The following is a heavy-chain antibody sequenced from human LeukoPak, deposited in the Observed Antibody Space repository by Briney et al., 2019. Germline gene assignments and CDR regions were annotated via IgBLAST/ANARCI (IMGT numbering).Heavy chain of an antibody. CDR3: ARGDGYGYNWFDS. Sequence: SVKVSCKAFGGTFSDYAITWVRQAPGQGLEWMGRIVPIFGTANYAQKFQGRVTITTDESTSTDYMELSSLRSEDTAVYYCARGDGYGYNWFDSWGQGTLVTVSS. D-gene: IGHD5-24*01. V-gene: IGHV1-69*05. J-gene: IGHJ5*01. CDR1: GGTFSDYA. CDR2: IVPIFGTA.